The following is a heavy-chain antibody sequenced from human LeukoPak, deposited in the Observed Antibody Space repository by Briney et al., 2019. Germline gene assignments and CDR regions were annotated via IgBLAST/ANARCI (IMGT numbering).Heavy chain of an antibody. J-gene: IGHJ4*02. Sequence: ASVKVSCKASGYTFTGYYMHWVRQAPGQGLEWMGWINPNSGGTNYAQKFQGRVTMTRDTSISTAHMELSRLRSDDTAVYYCARDYDILTGYLSYFDYWGQGTLVTVSS. CDR2: INPNSGGT. V-gene: IGHV1-2*02. CDR1: GYTFTGYY. D-gene: IGHD3-9*01. CDR3: ARDYDILTGYLSYFDY.